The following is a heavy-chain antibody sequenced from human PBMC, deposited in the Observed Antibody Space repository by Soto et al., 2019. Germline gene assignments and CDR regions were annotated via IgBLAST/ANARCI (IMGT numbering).Heavy chain of an antibody. J-gene: IGHJ1*01. CDR2: LSVDGTGT. Sequence: QVQLVESGGGVVQPGRSLRLSCTASGFTFSTYVMHWVRQAPGEGLEWVAGLSVDGTGTHYPDPVKGRFTISRDNSKNTLYLQMDSLTAEETAVYYCATEDESSGHAGTFHHWGQGTLVTVS. CDR1: GFTFSTYV. V-gene: IGHV3-30-3*01. CDR3: ATEDESSGHAGTFHH. D-gene: IGHD3-22*01.